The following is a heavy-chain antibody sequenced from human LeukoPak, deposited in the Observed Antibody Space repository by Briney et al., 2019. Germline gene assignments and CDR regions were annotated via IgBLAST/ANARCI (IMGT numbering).Heavy chain of an antibody. CDR3: STLRSIATDY. V-gene: IGHV3-15*01. CDR2: IKSKTDGWTT. CDR1: GLTLSNDW. Sequence: GGSLRLSCAASGLTLSNDWMSWVRQAPGKGLEWVGHIKSKTDGWTTDYAAPVKGRFTISRDDSKNTLYLQMNSLKTEDTAVYYCSTLRSIATDYWGQGTLVTVSS. J-gene: IGHJ4*02. D-gene: IGHD2-2*01.